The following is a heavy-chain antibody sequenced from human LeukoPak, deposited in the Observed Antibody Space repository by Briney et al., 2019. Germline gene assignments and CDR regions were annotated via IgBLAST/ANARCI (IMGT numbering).Heavy chain of an antibody. J-gene: IGHJ4*02. CDR1: GPSISSYC. CDR3: ARDPGYCSGGSCSFDY. Sequence: SETLSLTCTVPGPSISSYCWSWVRQPAGKGREWNGRTYTSGSTNYNPSLKSRVTMSVETPKNQFSLNLSSVTAADTAVYYCARDPGYCSGGSCSFDYWGQGTLVTVSS. D-gene: IGHD2-15*01. CDR2: TYTSGST. V-gene: IGHV4-4*07.